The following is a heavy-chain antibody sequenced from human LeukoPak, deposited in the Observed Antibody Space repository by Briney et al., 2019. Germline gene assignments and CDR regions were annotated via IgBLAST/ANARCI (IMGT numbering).Heavy chain of an antibody. J-gene: IGHJ4*02. V-gene: IGHV3-7*01. CDR1: GFTFSYYW. D-gene: IGHD3-22*01. Sequence: QAGGSLRLSCAASGFTFSYYWMTWVRQAPGKGLEWVANINQDGSEKNYVDSVKGRFTISRDNAKKSQYLQMNSLRADDTAVYYCARAHTYDYDSSGLHWGQGTLVTVSS. CDR2: INQDGSEK. CDR3: ARAHTYDYDSSGLH.